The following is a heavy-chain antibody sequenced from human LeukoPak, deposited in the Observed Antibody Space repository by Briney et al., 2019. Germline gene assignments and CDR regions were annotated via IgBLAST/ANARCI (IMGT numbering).Heavy chain of an antibody. Sequence: GGSLRLSCAASRFTFNTAWMSWVRQAPGKGLEWVGRIKSKTDGGTTDYAAPVKGRFTISRDDSKNTLYLQMNSLKTEDTAVYYCTTDRLRFYDFWSGSYRDNYFGYWGQGTLVTVSS. CDR3: TTDRLRFYDFWSGSYRDNYFGY. V-gene: IGHV3-15*01. D-gene: IGHD3-3*01. J-gene: IGHJ4*02. CDR1: RFTFNTAW. CDR2: IKSKTDGGTT.